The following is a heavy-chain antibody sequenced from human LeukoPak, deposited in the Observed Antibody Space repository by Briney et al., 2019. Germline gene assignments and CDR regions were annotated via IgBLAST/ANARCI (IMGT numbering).Heavy chain of an antibody. V-gene: IGHV1-69*04. CDR1: GFTFTGYY. Sequence: GASVKVSCKASGFTFTGYYIHWVRQAPGQGLEWMGRIIPILGIANYAQKFQGRVTITADKSTSTAYMELSSLRSEDTAVYYCARGGPKPSSWYDDYWGQGTLVTVSS. CDR3: ARGGPKPSSWYDDY. D-gene: IGHD6-13*01. CDR2: IIPILGIA. J-gene: IGHJ4*02.